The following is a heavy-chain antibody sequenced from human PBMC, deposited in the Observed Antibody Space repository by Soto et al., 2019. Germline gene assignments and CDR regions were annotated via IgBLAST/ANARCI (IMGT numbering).Heavy chain of an antibody. Sequence: QVQLVQSGAEVTKPGASVKVSCKASGYTFTSYYIHWVRQAPGQGLEWVGLINPSGGSTTYAPKFQGRVTMTRDTYKSTVYMELNSLRSEDTAVYFCAREAQIGHGYSVYHTYWCQGTLVTVSS. CDR3: AREAQIGHGYSVYHTY. V-gene: IGHV1-46*01. D-gene: IGHD5-12*01. CDR2: INPSGGST. J-gene: IGHJ4*02. CDR1: GYTFTSYY.